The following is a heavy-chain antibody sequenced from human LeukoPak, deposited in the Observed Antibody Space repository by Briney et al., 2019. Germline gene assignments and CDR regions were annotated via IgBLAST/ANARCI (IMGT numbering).Heavy chain of an antibody. Sequence: SETLSLTCAVYGGSFSGYYWSWIRQPPGKGLEWIGEINHSGSTNYNPSLKSRVTVSVDTSKNQFSLKLSSVTAADTAVYYCARGRGYMVRGAYYYYGMDVWGQGTTVTVSS. CDR3: ARGRGYMVRGAYYYYGMDV. V-gene: IGHV4-34*01. CDR2: INHSGST. D-gene: IGHD3-10*01. J-gene: IGHJ6*02. CDR1: GGSFSGYY.